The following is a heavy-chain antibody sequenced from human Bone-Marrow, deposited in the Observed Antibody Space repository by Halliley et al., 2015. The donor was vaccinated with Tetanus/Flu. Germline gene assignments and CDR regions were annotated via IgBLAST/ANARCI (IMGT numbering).Heavy chain of an antibody. CDR2: ISSSGTYT. CDR3: ARIKTPEGAYFSYYGMDV. Sequence: SLRLSCAASGFTFSSYAMSWVRQAPGKGLQWVSSISSSGTYTYYADSLQGRLTIARDNAKRSLYLQVNSLRTEDTGIYYCARIKTPEGAYFSYYGMDVWGQGTTVTVS. J-gene: IGHJ6*02. CDR1: GFTFSSYA. V-gene: IGHV3-21*04. D-gene: IGHD2-21*01.